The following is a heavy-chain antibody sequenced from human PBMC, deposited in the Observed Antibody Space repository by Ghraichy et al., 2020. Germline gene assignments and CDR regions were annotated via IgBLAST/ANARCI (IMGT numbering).Heavy chain of an antibody. D-gene: IGHD3-22*01. J-gene: IGHJ4*02. CDR2: ISAFNGFT. V-gene: IGHV1-18*01. Sequence: ASGKVSCKASGYTFTTYGISWVRQAPGQGLEWMGWISAFNGFTKSAQNLQGRVTMTTDTSTSTAYMELRSLRSDDTAVYYCARYYYYDINGFYYMDYWGQGTLVTVSS. CDR1: GYTFTTYG. CDR3: ARYYYYDINGFYYMDY.